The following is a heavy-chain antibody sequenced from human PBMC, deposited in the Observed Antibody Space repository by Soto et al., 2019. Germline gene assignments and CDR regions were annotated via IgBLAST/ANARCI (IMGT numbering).Heavy chain of an antibody. CDR3: GRDPPATRHGMDV. CDR2: IYSGGST. CDR1: GFTVSSNY. J-gene: IGHJ6*02. V-gene: IGHV3-53*01. Sequence: GGSLRLFCAASGFTVSSNYMSWVRQAPGKGLEWGSVIYSGGSTYYADSVRGRFTISRDNSKNTQYLQMKSLRAEDTAEYSCGRDPPATRHGMDVWGQGSTVAVSS.